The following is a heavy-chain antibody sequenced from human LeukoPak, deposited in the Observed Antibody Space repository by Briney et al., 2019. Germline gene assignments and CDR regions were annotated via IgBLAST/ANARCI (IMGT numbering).Heavy chain of an antibody. CDR2: ISGSGRSDI. D-gene: IGHD5-12*01. V-gene: IGHV3-23*01. J-gene: IGHJ6*03. CDR3: AKDGVLVATIYYYYYMDV. CDR1: GFTFNNYA. Sequence: PGGSLRLSCAASGFTFNNYAMSWVRQAPGKGLEWVSAISGSGRSDIYYTDSVKGRFTISRDNSKNTLYLQMNSLRAEDTAVYYCAKDGVLVATIYYYYYMDVWGKGTTVTISS.